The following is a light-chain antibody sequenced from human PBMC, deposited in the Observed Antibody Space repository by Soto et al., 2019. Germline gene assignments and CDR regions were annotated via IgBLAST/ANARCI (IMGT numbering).Light chain of an antibody. CDR2: DAS. CDR1: QSVSSY. V-gene: IGKV3-11*01. J-gene: IGKJ5*01. CDR3: QQRSNWPSIT. Sequence: EIVLTQSPATLSLSPGERATLSCRASQSVSSYLAWYQQKPGQAPRLLIYDASNRATGIPARFSGSGYGTDFTLTINSLEPEDSALYYCQQRSNWPSITFGQGTRLEIK.